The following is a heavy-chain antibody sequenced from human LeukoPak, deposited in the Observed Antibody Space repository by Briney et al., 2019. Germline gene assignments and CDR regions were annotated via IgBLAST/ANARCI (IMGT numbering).Heavy chain of an antibody. CDR3: AKGSRDYDYVWGSYRHEYFQH. V-gene: IGHV3-30*02. J-gene: IGHJ1*01. CDR2: IRYDGSNK. CDR1: GYTFTSYG. D-gene: IGHD3-16*02. Sequence: SCKASGYTFTSYGMHWVRQAPGKGLEWVAFIRYDGSNKYYADSVKGRFTISRDNSKNTLYLQMNSLRAEDTAVYYCAKGSRDYDYVWGSYRHEYFQHWGQGTLVTVSS.